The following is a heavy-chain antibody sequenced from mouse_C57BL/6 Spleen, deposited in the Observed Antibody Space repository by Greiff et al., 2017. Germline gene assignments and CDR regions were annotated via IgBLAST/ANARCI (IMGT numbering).Heavy chain of an antibody. V-gene: IGHV1-26*01. D-gene: IGHD2-5*01. CDR3: ARGGPYYSNYLAY. CDR2: INPNNGGT. CDR1: GYTFTDYY. J-gene: IGHJ3*01. Sequence: VQLQQSGPELVKPGASVKISCKASGYTFTDYYMNWVKQSHGKSLEWIGDINPNNGGTSYNQKFKGKATLTVDKSSSTAYMELRSLTSEDSAVYYCARGGPYYSNYLAYWGQGTLVTVSA.